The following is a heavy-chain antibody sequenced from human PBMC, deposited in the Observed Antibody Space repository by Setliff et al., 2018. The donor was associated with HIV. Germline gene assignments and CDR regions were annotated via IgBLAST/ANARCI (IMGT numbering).Heavy chain of an antibody. V-gene: IGHV3-21*01. CDR3: ARDRTFGSGFSSSWFYDY. CDR1: GFTFSSYS. CDR2: ISSSSYT. D-gene: IGHD6-13*01. J-gene: IGHJ4*02. Sequence: GGSLRLSCAASGFTFSSYSMNWVRQAPGKGLEWVSYISSSSYTHYADSVKGRFTISRDNVKNSLYLQMKSLRAEDTAVYYCARDRTFGSGFSSSWFYDYWGQGTLVTVS.